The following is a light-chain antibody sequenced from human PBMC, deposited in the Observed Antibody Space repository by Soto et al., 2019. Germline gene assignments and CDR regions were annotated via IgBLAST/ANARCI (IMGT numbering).Light chain of an antibody. CDR1: QSLSSW. CDR3: QQYNSSPLT. V-gene: IGKV1-5*03. CDR2: KAS. J-gene: IGKJ4*01. Sequence: DIQMTQSPSTLSASVGDRVTITCRASQSLSSWLAWYQQKPGKAPKLLIYKASSLESGVPSRFSGSGSGTEFTLTISSLQPDDFATYYCQQYNSSPLTFGGGTKVDIK.